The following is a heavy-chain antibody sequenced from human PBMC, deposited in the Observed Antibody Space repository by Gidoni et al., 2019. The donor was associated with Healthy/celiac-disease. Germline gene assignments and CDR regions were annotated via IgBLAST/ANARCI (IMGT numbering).Heavy chain of an antibody. CDR1: GGTFSSYA. V-gene: IGHV1-69*01. CDR2: IIPIFGTA. D-gene: IGHD3-22*01. Sequence: QVQLVQSGAEVKKPGSSVKVSCKASGGTFSSYAISWVRQAPGQGLEWMGGIIPIFGTANYAQKFQGRVTITADESTSTAYMELSSLRSEDTAVYYCARDHKDYDSSGYYPEAFDIWGQGTMVTVSS. CDR3: ARDHKDYDSSGYYPEAFDI. J-gene: IGHJ3*02.